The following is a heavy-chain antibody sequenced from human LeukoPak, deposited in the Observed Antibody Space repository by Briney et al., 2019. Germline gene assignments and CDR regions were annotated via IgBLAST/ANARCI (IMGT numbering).Heavy chain of an antibody. Sequence: GESLKISCKGFGYTFTSYWIGWVRQMPGKGLEWMGVIYPGDSNSRYSPSFQGQVTISADNSISTAYLQWSSLKASDTAMYYCARRAHSGAMITLDYWGQGTLVTVSS. CDR2: IYPGDSNS. D-gene: IGHD5-12*01. CDR3: ARRAHSGAMITLDY. CDR1: GYTFTSYW. V-gene: IGHV5-51*01. J-gene: IGHJ4*02.